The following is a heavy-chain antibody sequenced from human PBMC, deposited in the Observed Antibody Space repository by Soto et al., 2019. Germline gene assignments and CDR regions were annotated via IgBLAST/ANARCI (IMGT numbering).Heavy chain of an antibody. Sequence: GASVKVSCKASGGTFSSYAISWVRQAPGQGLEWMGGIIPIFGTTNYAQKFQGRVTITGDASTSTAYMELSSLRSEDTAVYYCTRDRYGGDLWGQGTLVTVSS. J-gene: IGHJ5*02. CDR1: GGTFSSYA. D-gene: IGHD4-17*01. V-gene: IGHV1-69*13. CDR2: IIPIFGTT. CDR3: TRDRYGGDL.